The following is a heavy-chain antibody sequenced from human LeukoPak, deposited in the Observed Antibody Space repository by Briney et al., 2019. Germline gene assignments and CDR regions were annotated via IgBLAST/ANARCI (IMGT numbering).Heavy chain of an antibody. Sequence: GGSLRLSCAASGFTFSSYSMNWVRQAPGKGLEWVSSISSSSSYIYYADSVKGRFTISRDNAKNSLYLQMNSLRAEDTAVYYCAKGPVVPAATTHFDYWGQGTLVTVSS. CDR1: GFTFSSYS. J-gene: IGHJ4*02. D-gene: IGHD2-2*01. CDR2: ISSSSSYI. V-gene: IGHV3-21*01. CDR3: AKGPVVPAATTHFDY.